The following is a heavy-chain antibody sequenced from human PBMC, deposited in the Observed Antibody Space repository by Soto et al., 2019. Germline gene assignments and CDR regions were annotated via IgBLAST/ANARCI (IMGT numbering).Heavy chain of an antibody. CDR1: GGSLSGYY. V-gene: IGHV4-34*01. Sequence: QVQLQQWGAGLLKPSETLSLTCAVYGGSLSGYYGNWIRQSPGKGLEWIGEINHSGSTNYNPSLKSRVTISIATSKKQFSLKLSSVTAADTAVYYCARTRNLDVWGQGTTVIVSS. CDR3: ARTRNLDV. J-gene: IGHJ6*02. D-gene: IGHD1-1*01. CDR2: INHSGST.